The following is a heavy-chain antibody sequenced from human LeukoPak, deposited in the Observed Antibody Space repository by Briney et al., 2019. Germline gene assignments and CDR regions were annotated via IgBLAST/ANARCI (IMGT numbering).Heavy chain of an antibody. V-gene: IGHV1-18*01. J-gene: IGHJ4*02. CDR1: GGTFSSYA. CDR2: ISAYNGNT. Sequence: EASVKVSCKASGGTFSSYAISWVRQAPGQGLEWMGWISAYNGNTNYAQKLQGRVTMTTDTSTSTAYMELRSLRSDDTAVYYCARERAYGGNLFVYWGQGTLVTVSS. D-gene: IGHD4-23*01. CDR3: ARERAYGGNLFVY.